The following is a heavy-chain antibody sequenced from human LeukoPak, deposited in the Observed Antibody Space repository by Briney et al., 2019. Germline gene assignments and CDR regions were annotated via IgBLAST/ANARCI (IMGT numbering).Heavy chain of an antibody. Sequence: PGGSLRLSCAASGFTVSSNYMSWVRQAPGKGLEWVSVIYSGGSTYYADSVKGRFTISRDNSKNTLYLQMNSLRAEDTAVYYCARAVSGGYLPHDAFDIWGQGTMVTVSS. D-gene: IGHD3-16*02. J-gene: IGHJ3*02. CDR1: GFTVSSNY. V-gene: IGHV3-53*01. CDR3: ARAVSGGYLPHDAFDI. CDR2: IYSGGST.